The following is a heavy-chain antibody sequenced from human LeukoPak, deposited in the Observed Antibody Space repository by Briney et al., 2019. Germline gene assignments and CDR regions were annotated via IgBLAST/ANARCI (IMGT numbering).Heavy chain of an antibody. CDR1: GFTFDDYA. Sequence: PGGSLRLSCAASGFTFDDYAMHWVRQAPGKGLEWVSLISGDGGSTYYADSVKGRFTISRDNSKNSLYLQMNSLRTEDTALYYCAKDNGSGWFRAFDLWGRGTLVTVSS. J-gene: IGHJ2*01. D-gene: IGHD6-19*01. CDR3: AKDNGSGWFRAFDL. V-gene: IGHV3-43*02. CDR2: ISGDGGST.